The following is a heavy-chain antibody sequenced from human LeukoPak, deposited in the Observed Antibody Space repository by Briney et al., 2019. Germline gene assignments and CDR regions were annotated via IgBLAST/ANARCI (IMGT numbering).Heavy chain of an antibody. CDR3: ASLVGATGFDY. V-gene: IGHV3-53*01. J-gene: IGHJ4*02. CDR1: GFTVSSNY. Sequence: PGGSLRLSCAASGFTVSSNYMSWVRQAPGKGLEWVSVIYSGCSTYYADSVKGRFTISRDNAKNTLYLQMNSLRAEDTAVYYCASLVGATGFDYWGQGTLVTVSS. CDR2: IYSGCST. D-gene: IGHD1-26*01.